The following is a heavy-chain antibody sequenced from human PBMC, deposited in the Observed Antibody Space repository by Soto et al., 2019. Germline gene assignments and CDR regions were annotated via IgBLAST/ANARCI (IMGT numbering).Heavy chain of an antibody. J-gene: IGHJ6*02. CDR2: IKPNSGGT. CDR3: AREELPIYYYGMDV. CDR1: GGTLTISSHG. D-gene: IGHD1-7*01. V-gene: IGHV1-2*02. Sequence: QVKLVQSGAEVRKPGSSVKVSCKASGGTLTISSHGISWVRQAPGQGLEWMGWIKPNSGGTNYAQKFQGRVTMTRDTSISTAYMELSRLRSDDTAVYYCAREELPIYYYGMDVWGQGTTVTVSS.